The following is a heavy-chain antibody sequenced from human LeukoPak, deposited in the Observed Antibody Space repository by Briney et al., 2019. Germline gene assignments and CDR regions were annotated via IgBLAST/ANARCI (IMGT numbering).Heavy chain of an antibody. CDR1: GSSISSTYY. J-gene: IGHJ3*02. D-gene: IGHD6-13*01. CDR2: FYNSGST. Sequence: SETLSLTCAVSGSSISSTYYWGWIRQPPGKGLEWIGSFYNSGSTYYNPSLGSRVTISVDTSKNQFSLRLRSVTAADTAVYYCARNNTRTVSRGSSRRRANAFDIWGQGTMVTVSS. V-gene: IGHV4-38-2*01. CDR3: ARNNTRTVSRGSSRRRANAFDI.